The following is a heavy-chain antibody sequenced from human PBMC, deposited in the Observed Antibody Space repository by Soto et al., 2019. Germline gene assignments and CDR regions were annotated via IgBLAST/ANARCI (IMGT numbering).Heavy chain of an antibody. CDR3: ARGTDTAIGGY. Sequence: PGGSLRLSCAASGFTFSSYGMHWVRQAPGKGLEWVAVIWYDGSNKYYADSVKGRFTISRDNSKNTLYLQMNSLRAEDTAVYYCARGTDTAIGGYWGQGTLVTVSS. J-gene: IGHJ4*02. CDR1: GFTFSSYG. D-gene: IGHD5-18*01. V-gene: IGHV3-33*01. CDR2: IWYDGSNK.